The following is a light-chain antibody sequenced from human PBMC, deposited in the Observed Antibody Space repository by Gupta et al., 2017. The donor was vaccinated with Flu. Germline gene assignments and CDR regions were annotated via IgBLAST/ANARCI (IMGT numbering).Light chain of an antibody. Sequence: EIVMTQSPATLSVSPGERATLSCRASQRVSSNLAWYQQKPGQAPRLLIYGASTRATGIPARFSGSGSGTEFTLTISSLQSEDFAVYYCQQDNNWPCSFGQGTKVEIK. CDR3: QQDNNWPCS. CDR1: QRVSSN. J-gene: IGKJ2*04. CDR2: GAS. V-gene: IGKV3-15*01.